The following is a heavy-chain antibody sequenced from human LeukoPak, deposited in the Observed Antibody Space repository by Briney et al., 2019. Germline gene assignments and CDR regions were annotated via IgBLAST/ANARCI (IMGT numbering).Heavy chain of an antibody. CDR1: GFTFRNYG. D-gene: IGHD2-2*01. Sequence: PGGSLRLSCAASGFTFRNYGMHWVRQAPGKGLEWVTFMRFDGSNEYYADSVKGRFTISRDNSKNTLYLQMNSLRPEDTAVYYCAKDPKSYSASWVFDSWGQGTLVTVSS. CDR2: MRFDGSNE. V-gene: IGHV3-30*02. J-gene: IGHJ4*02. CDR3: AKDPKSYSASWVFDS.